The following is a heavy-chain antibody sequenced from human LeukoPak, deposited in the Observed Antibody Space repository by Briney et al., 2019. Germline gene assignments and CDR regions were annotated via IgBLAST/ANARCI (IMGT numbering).Heavy chain of an antibody. V-gene: IGHV3-23*01. J-gene: IGHJ4*02. CDR3: AKAHCSSTSCSRADN. D-gene: IGHD2-2*01. CDR2: ISGGGGTT. CDR1: GFTFTSNA. Sequence: GGSLRLSCAASGFTFTSNAMAWVRQARGKGLEWVSAISGGGGTTFYADSVKGRFTVSRVQSKNTVYLQMNSLSADDTAVYYCAKAHCSSTSCSRADNWGQGTLVTVSS.